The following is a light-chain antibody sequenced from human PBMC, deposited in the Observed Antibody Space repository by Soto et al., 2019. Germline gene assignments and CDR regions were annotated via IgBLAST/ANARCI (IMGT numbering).Light chain of an antibody. V-gene: IGLV1-44*01. J-gene: IGLJ1*01. CDR1: SSNIGRNP. CDR3: AAWDDSLNGLYV. CDR2: SSN. Sequence: QSALTQPPSASGTPGQRVTISCSGSSSNIGRNPVNWYLQLPGTAPKLLIYSSNQRPSGVPDRFSGSKSGTSASLAISGLQSEDEADYYCAAWDDSLNGLYVFGTGTKATV.